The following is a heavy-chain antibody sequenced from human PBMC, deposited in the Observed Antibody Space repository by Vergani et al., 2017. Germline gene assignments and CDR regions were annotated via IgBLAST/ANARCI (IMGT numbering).Heavy chain of an antibody. J-gene: IGHJ4*02. Sequence: QVQLVESGGGVVQRGGSVRLSCATSGFTLSNYDMQWIRQGPGKGLEFGAFIQFDGSNQYYADSVKGRFTISRDFSKNTLYLQMNSLRTGDTATYYCAKHFRGWGIDYWCQGTQVIVSS. CDR1: GFTLSNYD. V-gene: IGHV3-30*02. D-gene: IGHD3-16*01. CDR2: IQFDGSNQ. CDR3: AKHFRGWGIDY.